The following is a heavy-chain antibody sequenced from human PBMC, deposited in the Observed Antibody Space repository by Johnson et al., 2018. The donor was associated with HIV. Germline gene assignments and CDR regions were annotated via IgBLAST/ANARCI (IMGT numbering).Heavy chain of an antibody. D-gene: IGHD5-24*01. Sequence: VQLVESGGDLVKPGGSLRLSCAASGFIFSHAWMSWVRQAPGKGLEWVSVLFSGGSIYFADSVKGRFTISRDNSKNTLYLQMNSLRAEDTAVYYCARACRDGYTCDAFDIWGQGTMVTVSS. V-gene: IGHV3-66*01. CDR3: ARACRDGYTCDAFDI. CDR1: GFIFSHAW. CDR2: LFSGGSI. J-gene: IGHJ3*02.